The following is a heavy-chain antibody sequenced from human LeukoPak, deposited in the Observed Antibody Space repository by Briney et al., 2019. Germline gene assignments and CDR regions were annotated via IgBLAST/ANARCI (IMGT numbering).Heavy chain of an antibody. D-gene: IGHD3-10*01. CDR3: SRGPILLWIHNGMDV. Sequence: GGSLTLSCTASGFIFGDHAMSWVRQAPGKGLEWVGFIRSKAYSATTEYAASVKGKFTISRDDSKGIAYLQMDNLTTEDTALYYCSRGPILLWIHNGMDVWGQGTTVTVSS. CDR1: GFIFGDHA. CDR2: IRSKAYSATT. V-gene: IGHV3-49*04. J-gene: IGHJ6*02.